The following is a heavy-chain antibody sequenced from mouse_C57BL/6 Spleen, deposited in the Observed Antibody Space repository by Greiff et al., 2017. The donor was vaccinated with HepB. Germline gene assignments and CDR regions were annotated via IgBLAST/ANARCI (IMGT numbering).Heavy chain of an antibody. CDR3: ARGGITAVVAADY. Sequence: QVQLQQPGAELVKPGASVKLSCKASGYTFTSYWMHWVKQRPGQGLEWIGMIHPNSGSTNYNEKFKSKATLTVDKSSSTAYMQLSSLTSEDSAVYYCARGGITAVVAADYWGQGTTLTVSS. J-gene: IGHJ2*01. CDR2: IHPNSGST. CDR1: GYTFTSYW. V-gene: IGHV1-64*01. D-gene: IGHD1-1*01.